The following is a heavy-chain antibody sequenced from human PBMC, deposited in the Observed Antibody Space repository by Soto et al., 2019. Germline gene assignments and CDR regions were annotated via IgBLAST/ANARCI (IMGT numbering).Heavy chain of an antibody. D-gene: IGHD1-7*01. CDR1: GYSFTDYW. Sequence: SLKISCQASGYSFTDYWIGWVRQKPGKGLEWMGVIYPRDSDTRYSPSFQGQVTISADKSITTAYLQWSSLKASDTAMYYCARSINWKYDYWGQGTLVTVSS. CDR2: IYPRDSDT. J-gene: IGHJ4*02. V-gene: IGHV5-51*01. CDR3: ARSINWKYDY.